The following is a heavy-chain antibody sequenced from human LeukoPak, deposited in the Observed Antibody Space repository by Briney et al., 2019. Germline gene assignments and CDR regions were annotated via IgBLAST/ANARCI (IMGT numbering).Heavy chain of an antibody. V-gene: IGHV1-69*04. CDR2: IIPILGIA. J-gene: IGHJ3*02. CDR3: ARATYYYDSSGYKTGAFDI. D-gene: IGHD3-22*01. CDR1: GGTFSSYA. Sequence: ASVKVSCKASGGTFSSYAISWVRQAPGQGLEWMGRIIPILGIANYAQKFQGRVTITADKSTSTAYMELSSLRSEDTAVYYCARATYYYDSSGYKTGAFDIWGQGTMVTVSS.